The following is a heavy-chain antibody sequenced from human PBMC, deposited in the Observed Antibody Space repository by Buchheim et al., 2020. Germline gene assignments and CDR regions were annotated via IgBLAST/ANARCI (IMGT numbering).Heavy chain of an antibody. CDR2: ISYDGSNK. J-gene: IGHJ4*02. CDR3: AKEDPNFSGWLAY. V-gene: IGHV3-30*18. D-gene: IGHD6-19*01. CDR1: GFTFSSYG. Sequence: QVQLVESGGGVVQPGRSLRLSCAASGFTFSSYGMHWVRQAPGKGLEWVAVISYDGSNKYYADSVKGRFTISRDNSKNTLYLQMNSLRAEDTAVYYCAKEDPNFSGWLAYWGQGTL.